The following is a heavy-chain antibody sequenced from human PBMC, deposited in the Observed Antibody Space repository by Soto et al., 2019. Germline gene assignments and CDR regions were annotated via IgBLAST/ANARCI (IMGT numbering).Heavy chain of an antibody. Sequence: GGSLRLSCAASGFTVSSNYMSWVRQAPGKGLEWVSVIYSGGSTYYADSVKGRFTISRDNSKNTLYLQMNSLRAEDTAVYYCARLRIGYNGFYYLDYWGQGTLVTVSS. J-gene: IGHJ4*02. D-gene: IGHD1-26*01. CDR2: IYSGGST. V-gene: IGHV3-53*01. CDR3: ARLRIGYNGFYYLDY. CDR1: GFTVSSNY.